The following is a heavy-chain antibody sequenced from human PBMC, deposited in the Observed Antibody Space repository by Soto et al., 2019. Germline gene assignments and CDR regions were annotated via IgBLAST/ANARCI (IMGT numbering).Heavy chain of an antibody. V-gene: IGHV3-48*01. D-gene: IGHD4-17*01. CDR3: ARYDYGNYGGAFDI. J-gene: IGHJ3*02. CDR2: ISTTSTPI. CDR1: GFTFSSYS. Sequence: EVQLVESGGDLVQPGGPLRLSCAASGFTFSSYSMNWVRQAPGKGLEWVSFISTTSTPIYYADSVKGRFTISRDNVKNSLYLQMNSQRAEDTAVYYCARYDYGNYGGAFDIWGQGTVVTVSS.